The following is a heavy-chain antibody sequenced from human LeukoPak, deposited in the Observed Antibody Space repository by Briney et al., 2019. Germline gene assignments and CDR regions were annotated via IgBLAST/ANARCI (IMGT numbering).Heavy chain of an antibody. CDR1: GYTITAYY. D-gene: IGHD6-13*01. V-gene: IGHV1-2*02. CDR2: INPNSGGT. CDR3: ARVNAYSSLQLDY. Sequence: ASVKVSCKASGYTITAYYIHWVRQAPGQGLEWMGWINPNSGGTGYAQKFQGRVTMTRDTSINTAYTELIRLGYDDTAVYFCARVNAYSSLQLDYWGQGTLVTVSS. J-gene: IGHJ4*02.